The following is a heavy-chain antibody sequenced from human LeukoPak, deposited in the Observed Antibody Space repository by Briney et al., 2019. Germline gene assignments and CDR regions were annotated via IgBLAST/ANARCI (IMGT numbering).Heavy chain of an antibody. V-gene: IGHV3-72*01. CDR2: IRNKANSYTT. Sequence: GGSLRLSCAASGFTFSDYYMDWVRLAPGKGLEWVGRIRNKANSYTTQYAASVQGRFIISRDESKNSLFLQMNSLRAEDTAVYYCARVIEYGDYESFWGQGTLVTVSS. D-gene: IGHD4-17*01. J-gene: IGHJ4*02. CDR3: ARVIEYGDYESF. CDR1: GFTFSDYY.